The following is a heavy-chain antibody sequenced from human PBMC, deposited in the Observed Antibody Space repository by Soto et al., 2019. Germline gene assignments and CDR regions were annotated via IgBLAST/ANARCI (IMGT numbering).Heavy chain of an antibody. J-gene: IGHJ4*02. D-gene: IGHD1-26*01. Sequence: GGSLRLSCAASGFTFSSYAMSWVRQAPGKGLEWVSAISGSGGSTYYADSVKGRFTISRDNSKNTLYLQMNSLRAEDTAVYYCAAGSGSYYRSDYWGQGTLVTVSS. CDR2: ISGSGGST. V-gene: IGHV3-23*01. CDR3: AAGSGSYYRSDY. CDR1: GFTFSSYA.